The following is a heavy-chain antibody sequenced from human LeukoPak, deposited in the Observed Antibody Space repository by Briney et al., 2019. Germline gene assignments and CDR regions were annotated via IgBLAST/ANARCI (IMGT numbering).Heavy chain of an antibody. CDR1: GFTFSSYG. CDR3: ARNARYSSGTFDP. CDR2: IWYDGSNK. Sequence: GGSLRLSCAASGFTFSSYGMHWVRQAPGKGLEWVAVIWYDGSNKYYADSVKGRFTISRDNSKNTLYLQMNSLRAEDTAVYYCARNARYSSGTFDPWGQGTLVTVSS. V-gene: IGHV3-33*08. D-gene: IGHD6-19*01. J-gene: IGHJ5*02.